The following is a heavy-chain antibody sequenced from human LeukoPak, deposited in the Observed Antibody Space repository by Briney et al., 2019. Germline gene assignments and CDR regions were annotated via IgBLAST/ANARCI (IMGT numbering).Heavy chain of an antibody. V-gene: IGHV1-18*01. CDR3: ARGPDTIFGVVTNYYMDV. Sequence: ASVKVSCKASGYTFTSYGISWVRQAPGQGLEWMGWISAYNGNTNYAQKFQGRVTMTTDTSTSTAYMELSSLRSEDTAVYYCARGPDTIFGVVTNYYMDVWGKGTTVTVSS. CDR2: ISAYNGNT. CDR1: GYTFTSYG. J-gene: IGHJ6*03. D-gene: IGHD3-3*01.